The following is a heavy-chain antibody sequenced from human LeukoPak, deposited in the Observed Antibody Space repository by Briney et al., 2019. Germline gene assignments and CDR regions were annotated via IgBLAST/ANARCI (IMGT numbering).Heavy chain of an antibody. CDR2: FDPENGET. J-gene: IGHJ5*02. CDR3: ATEGYSSSWPRGDNWFDP. D-gene: IGHD6-13*01. V-gene: IGHV1-24*01. CDR1: GYTLTELS. Sequence: ASVKVSCTVSGYTLTELSMHWVRQAPGKGLEWMGGFDPENGETIYAQKFQGRVTMTEDTSTDTAYMELSSLRSEDTAVYYCATEGYSSSWPRGDNWFDPWGQGTLVTVSS.